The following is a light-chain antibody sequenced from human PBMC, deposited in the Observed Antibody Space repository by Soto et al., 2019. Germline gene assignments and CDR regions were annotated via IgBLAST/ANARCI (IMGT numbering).Light chain of an antibody. CDR1: QSVTNNY. CDR3: QQYGSSPQT. CDR2: GAS. Sequence: EIVLTQSPGTLSLSPGERATLSCRASQSVTNNYLAWYQQKPGQAPRLLIYGASSRARGIPDRFSGRGSGTDFTLTISRLEPEDFALYYCQQYGSSPQTFGPGTKLEIK. V-gene: IGKV3-20*01. J-gene: IGKJ2*01.